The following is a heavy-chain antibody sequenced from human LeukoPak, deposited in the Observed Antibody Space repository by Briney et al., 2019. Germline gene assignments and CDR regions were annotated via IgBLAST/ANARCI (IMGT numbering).Heavy chain of an antibody. V-gene: IGHV4-39*01. CDR2: IFYSGST. Sequence: ASETLSLTCTVSGGSISSSSYYWGWIRQSPGKGLEWIGNIFYSGSTYYNPSLKSRVTISVDTSKNQFSLKLSSVTAADTAVYYCARQSTAMDHFDYWGQGTLVTVSS. D-gene: IGHD5-18*01. J-gene: IGHJ4*02. CDR3: ARQSTAMDHFDY. CDR1: GGSISSSSYY.